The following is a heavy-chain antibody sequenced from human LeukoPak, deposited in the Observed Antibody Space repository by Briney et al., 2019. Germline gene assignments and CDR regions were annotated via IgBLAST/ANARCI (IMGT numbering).Heavy chain of an antibody. CDR2: LYPGDSDT. D-gene: IGHD1-14*01. Sequence: GESLKISCKGTGYSFTSYWIGWVRQMLGKGLEWMGSLYPGDSDTRYSPSFQGQVTISADKSISTAYLQWSSLKASDTAMYYCARLRVAVTVDAFDIWGLGTMVTVSS. V-gene: IGHV5-51*01. CDR3: ARLRVAVTVDAFDI. J-gene: IGHJ3*02. CDR1: GYSFTSYW.